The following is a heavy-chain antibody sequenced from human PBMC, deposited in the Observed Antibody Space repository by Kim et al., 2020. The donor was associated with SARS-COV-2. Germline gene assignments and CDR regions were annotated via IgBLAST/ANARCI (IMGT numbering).Heavy chain of an antibody. Sequence: GGSRRLSCAASGFTFSDYYRSWIRQAPGKWLEWVSYMSSSGSTIYYADSVKGRFTISRDNAKNSLYLQMNSLRAEETAVYYCARAPYYYYMDVWGKGTTVTVSS. CDR2: MSSSGSTI. V-gene: IGHV3-11*01. J-gene: IGHJ6*03. CDR3: ARAPYYYYMDV. CDR1: GFTFSDYY.